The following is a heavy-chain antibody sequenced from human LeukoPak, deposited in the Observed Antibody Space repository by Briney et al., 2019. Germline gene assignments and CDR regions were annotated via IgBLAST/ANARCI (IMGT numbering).Heavy chain of an antibody. J-gene: IGHJ4*02. D-gene: IGHD1-26*01. Sequence: GGSLRLSCAASGFTLSSYSMNWVRQAPGKGLEWVSYISSSSSTIYYAGSVKGRFTISRDNAKNSLFLQMNSLRAEDTAVYYCARSRGSSGSHPFDYWGQGTLVTVSS. CDR2: ISSSSSTI. CDR1: GFTLSSYS. CDR3: ARSRGSSGSHPFDY. V-gene: IGHV3-48*01.